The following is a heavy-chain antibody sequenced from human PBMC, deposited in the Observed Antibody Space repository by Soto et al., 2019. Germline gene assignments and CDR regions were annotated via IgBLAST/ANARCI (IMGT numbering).Heavy chain of an antibody. D-gene: IGHD3-10*01. CDR2: INHSGST. J-gene: IGHJ6*02. CDR1: GGSFSCYY. CDR3: ASRARGFGELFYHYYGMDV. V-gene: IGHV4-34*01. Sequence: ASETLSLTCAVYGGSFSCYYWSWIRQAPGKGLEWIGEINHSGSTNYNPSLKSRVTISVDTSKNQFSLELSSVTAADTAVYYCASRARGFGELFYHYYGMDVWGQGTTVTVSS.